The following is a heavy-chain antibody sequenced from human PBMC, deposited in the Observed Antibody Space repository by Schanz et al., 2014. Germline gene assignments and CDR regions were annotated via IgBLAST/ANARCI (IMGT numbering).Heavy chain of an antibody. CDR1: GFTFGSYA. V-gene: IGHV3-64*04. CDR3: AREEGWGIAAAGPKHYYYGMDV. Sequence: VQLVESGGYLVQPGGPLRLSGSASGFTFGSYAMHWAGRASGRGLEYVSAITRSGGGAYYSDSVKGRFTISRDNSKNTLYLQMNSLRAEDTAVYYCAREEGWGIAAAGPKHYYYGMDVWGQGTTVTVSS. CDR2: ITRSGGGA. J-gene: IGHJ6*02. D-gene: IGHD6-13*01.